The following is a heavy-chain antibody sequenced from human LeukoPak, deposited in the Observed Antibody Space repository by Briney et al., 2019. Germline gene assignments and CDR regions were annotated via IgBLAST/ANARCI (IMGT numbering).Heavy chain of an antibody. CDR1: GGSISSSSSSNYY. D-gene: IGHD6-6*01. Sequence: SETLSLTCTVSGGSISSSSSSNYYWGWIRQPPGKGLEWIGSIYYSGRTYYNPSLESRVTISVDTSKNQFSLKLSSVTAADTAVYYCARGPIAARLDYWGQGTLVTVSS. CDR2: IYYSGRT. J-gene: IGHJ4*02. CDR3: ARGPIAARLDY. V-gene: IGHV4-39*01.